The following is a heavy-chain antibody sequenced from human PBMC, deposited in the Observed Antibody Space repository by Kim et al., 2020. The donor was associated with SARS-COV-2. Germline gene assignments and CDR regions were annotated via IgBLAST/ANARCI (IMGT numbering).Heavy chain of an antibody. Sequence: SETLSLTCSVSGGFISGSDYYWAWIRLPPGKELEWIVSIYHTGTTYYSPSLQRRVTMSVATSKNQFYLKLSSVTAADTAKYCCARHPANPRGLFDPWGQGTLVTVSS. CDR3: ARHPANPRGLFDP. CDR1: GGFISGSDYY. CDR2: IYHTGTT. J-gene: IGHJ5*02. V-gene: IGHV4-39*01.